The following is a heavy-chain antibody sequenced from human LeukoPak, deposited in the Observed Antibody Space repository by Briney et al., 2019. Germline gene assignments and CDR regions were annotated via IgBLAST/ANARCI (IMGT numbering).Heavy chain of an antibody. D-gene: IGHD1-14*01. J-gene: IGHJ4*02. CDR1: GFTFSSYE. V-gene: IGHV3-48*03. Sequence: GGSLRLSCAAFGFTFSSYEMSWVRQAPGKGLQWVSYIHSSDGTTFYADSVKGRFTISRDNAKNSLYLQMSSLRVDDTAVYYCARAPGSETVDHWGQGTLVTVST. CDR2: IHSSDGTT. CDR3: ARAPGSETVDH.